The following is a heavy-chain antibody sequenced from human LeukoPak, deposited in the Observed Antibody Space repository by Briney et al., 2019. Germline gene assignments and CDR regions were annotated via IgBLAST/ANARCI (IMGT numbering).Heavy chain of an antibody. Sequence: SETLSLTCTVSGGSISSYYWSWIRQPPGKGLEWIGYIYYSGSTNYNPSLKSRVTISVDTSKNQFSLKLSSVTAADTAVYYCATFSGSYGDAFDIWGQGTMVTVSS. CDR2: IYYSGST. CDR1: GGSISSYY. D-gene: IGHD1-26*01. V-gene: IGHV4-59*01. CDR3: ATFSGSYGDAFDI. J-gene: IGHJ3*02.